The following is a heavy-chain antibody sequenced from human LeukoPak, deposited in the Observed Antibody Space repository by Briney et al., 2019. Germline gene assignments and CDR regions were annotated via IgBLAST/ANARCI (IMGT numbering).Heavy chain of an antibody. J-gene: IGHJ4*02. CDR3: ARGLVYSYGYHLDY. CDR2: INHSGST. CDR1: GGSFSGYY. D-gene: IGHD5-18*01. V-gene: IGHV4-34*01. Sequence: SETLSLTCAVYGGSFSGYYWSWIRQPPGKGLEWIGEINHSGSTNYNPSLKSRVTISVDTSKNQFSLKLSSVTAADTAVYYCARGLVYSYGYHLDYWGQGTLVTVSS.